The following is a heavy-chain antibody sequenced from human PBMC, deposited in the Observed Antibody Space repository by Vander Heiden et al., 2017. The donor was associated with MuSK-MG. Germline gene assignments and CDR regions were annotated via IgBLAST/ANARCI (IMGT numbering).Heavy chain of an antibody. Sequence: QVQLVQSGAEVKTPGASVKVSCKASGYTFPGYYMPWVRQAPGQGLEWMGWINPNSGGTNYAQKFQGRVTMTRDTSISTAYMELSRLRSDDTAVYYCARTWNGYNWFDPWGQGTLVTVSS. V-gene: IGHV1-2*02. CDR1: GYTFPGYY. CDR2: INPNSGGT. CDR3: ARTWNGYNWFDP. D-gene: IGHD1-1*01. J-gene: IGHJ5*02.